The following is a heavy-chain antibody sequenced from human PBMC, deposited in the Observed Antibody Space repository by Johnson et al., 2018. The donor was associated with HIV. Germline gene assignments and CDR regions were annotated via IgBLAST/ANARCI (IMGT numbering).Heavy chain of an antibody. D-gene: IGHD3-22*01. CDR1: GFTFSSYG. Sequence: QVQPVEAGGGVVQTGRSLRLSCAASGFTFSSYGMHWVRQAPGKGLEWVAVISYDGSNKYYADSVKGRFTISRDNSKNTLYLQMNSLRAEDTAVYYCAKGIVVGVRAFDIWGQGTMVTVSS. CDR3: AKGIVVGVRAFDI. J-gene: IGHJ3*02. V-gene: IGHV3-30*18. CDR2: ISYDGSNK.